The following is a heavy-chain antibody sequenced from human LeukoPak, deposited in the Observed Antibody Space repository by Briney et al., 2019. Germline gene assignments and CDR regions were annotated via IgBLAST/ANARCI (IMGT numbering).Heavy chain of an antibody. Sequence: GGSLRLSCAASGFTFSGSAMHWVRQASGKGLEWVGRIRSKANSYATAYAASVKGRFTISRDDSKNTAYLQMNSLRTEDTAVYYCTRHSTVNGFDYWGQGTLVTVSS. CDR1: GFTFSGSA. CDR3: TRHSTVNGFDY. V-gene: IGHV3-73*01. J-gene: IGHJ4*02. CDR2: IRSKANSYAT. D-gene: IGHD4-17*01.